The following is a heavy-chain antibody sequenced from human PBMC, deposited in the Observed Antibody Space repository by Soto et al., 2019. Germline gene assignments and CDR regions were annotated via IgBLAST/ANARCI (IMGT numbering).Heavy chain of an antibody. Sequence: EVQLVESGGDLVQPGGSLRLSCTASGFTFSMYWMDWVRQVPGKGPEWVSRIRDGGSRADYADSVKGRFTISRDNAKNTLYLEKHVLRADDTAVYYYTRGPRPSSVGTGAFWGQGTQVTVSS. J-gene: IGHJ4*02. V-gene: IGHV3-74*01. CDR1: GFTFSMYW. CDR2: IRDGGSRA. CDR3: TRGPRPSSVGTGAF.